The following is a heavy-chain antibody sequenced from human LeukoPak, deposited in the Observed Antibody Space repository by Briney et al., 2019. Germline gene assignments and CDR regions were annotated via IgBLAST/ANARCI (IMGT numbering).Heavy chain of an antibody. CDR2: MNPNSGNT. CDR1: GYTFTSYD. D-gene: IGHD1-20*01. CDR3: ARPCITGTCPPHNWFDP. Sequence: ASVKVSCKASGYTFTSYDINWVRQATGQGLEWMGWMNPNSGNTDYAQKFQGRVTMTRNTAISTAYMELSSLRSEDTAVYYCARPCITGTCPPHNWFDPSGQGTLVTVSS. J-gene: IGHJ5*02. V-gene: IGHV1-8*01.